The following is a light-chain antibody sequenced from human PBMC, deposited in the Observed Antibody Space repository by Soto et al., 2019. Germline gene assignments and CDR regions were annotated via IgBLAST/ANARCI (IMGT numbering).Light chain of an antibody. J-gene: IGKJ1*01. CDR2: GAS. V-gene: IGKV3-20*01. Sequence: IVLTQSAGTLSLSPGERATLSCRASQSVSSSYLAWYQQKPGQAPRLLIYGASSRATGIPDRFSGSGSGTDFTLTISRLEPEDFAVYYCQHYGSSWTFGQGTKVDIK. CDR1: QSVSSSY. CDR3: QHYGSSWT.